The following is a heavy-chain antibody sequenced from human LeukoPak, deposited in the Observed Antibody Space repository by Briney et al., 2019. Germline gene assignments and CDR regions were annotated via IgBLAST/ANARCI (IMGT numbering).Heavy chain of an antibody. CDR2: IYYSGST. J-gene: IGHJ4*02. Sequence: PSETLSLTCTVSGGSISSGGYYWSWLRQHPGKGLEWIGYIYYSGSTYYNPSLKSRVTISVDTSKNQFSLKLSSVTAADTAVYYCARVQGSDYSSGSYFDYWGQGTLVTVSS. CDR3: ARVQGSDYSSGSYFDY. CDR1: GGSISSGGYY. D-gene: IGHD3-10*01. V-gene: IGHV4-31*03.